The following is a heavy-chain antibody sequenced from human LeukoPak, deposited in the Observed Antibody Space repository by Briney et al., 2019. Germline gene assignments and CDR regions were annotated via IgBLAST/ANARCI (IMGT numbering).Heavy chain of an antibody. CDR2: ISSSSSYI. Sequence: GGSLRLSCAASGFTFSSYSMNWVRQAPGKGLEWVSSISSSSSYIYYADSVKGRFTISRDNAKDSLYLQMNSLRAEDTAVYYCARVEAAAGLSGAYYYYGMDVWGQGTTVTVSS. D-gene: IGHD6-13*01. J-gene: IGHJ6*02. CDR1: GFTFSSYS. CDR3: ARVEAAAGLSGAYYYYGMDV. V-gene: IGHV3-21*01.